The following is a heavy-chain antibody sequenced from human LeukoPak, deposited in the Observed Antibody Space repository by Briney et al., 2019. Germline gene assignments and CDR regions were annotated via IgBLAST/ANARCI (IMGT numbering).Heavy chain of an antibody. CDR3: ARQKGGAVAGTRRWFDP. CDR1: GGSFSGYY. J-gene: IGHJ5*02. Sequence: TSETLSLTCAVYGGSFSGYYWSWIRQPPGKGLEWIGEINHSGSTNYNPSLKSRVTISVDTSKNQFSLKLSSVTVADTAVYYCARQKGGAVAGTRRWFDPWGQGTLVTVSS. CDR2: INHSGST. D-gene: IGHD6-19*01. V-gene: IGHV4-34*01.